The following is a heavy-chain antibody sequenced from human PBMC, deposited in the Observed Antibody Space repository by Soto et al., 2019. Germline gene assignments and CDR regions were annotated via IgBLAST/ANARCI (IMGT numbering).Heavy chain of an antibody. J-gene: IGHJ4*02. D-gene: IGHD5-18*01. Sequence: GGSLRLSCAACGFTFSRYVMHWVRQAPGKGLEWVAVISYDGSNKYYADSVKGRFTISRDNSKNTLYLQMNSLRAEDTAVYYCAKDISAMGEYYFDYWGQGTLVTVSS. CDR1: GFTFSRYV. V-gene: IGHV3-30*18. CDR3: AKDISAMGEYYFDY. CDR2: ISYDGSNK.